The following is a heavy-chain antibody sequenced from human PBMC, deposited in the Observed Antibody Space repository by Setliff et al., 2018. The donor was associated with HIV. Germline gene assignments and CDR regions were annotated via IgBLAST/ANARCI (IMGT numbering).Heavy chain of an antibody. CDR2: FDPDDGET. D-gene: IGHD6-25*01. J-gene: IGHJ5*02. CDR1: GYSLTELS. Sequence: GASVKVSCKVSGYSLTELSMHWVRQAPGKGLEWMGGFDPDDGETVYAQQFQGRVTMTEDTSRDTAYMELTSLRSEDTAMYYCAPVSSGWFDPWGQGTLVTVSS. CDR3: APVSSGWFDP. V-gene: IGHV1-24*01.